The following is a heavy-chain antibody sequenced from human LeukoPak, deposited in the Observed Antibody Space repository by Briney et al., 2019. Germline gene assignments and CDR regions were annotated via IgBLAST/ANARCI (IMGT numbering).Heavy chain of an antibody. V-gene: IGHV4-59*11. J-gene: IGHJ4*02. CDR1: GGSIGSHY. D-gene: IGHD3-10*01. Sequence: KASETLSLTCTVSGGSIGSHYYNWMRQPPGKGLEWIGLVHYSGSTNYNPSLKSRVSISADTSKNQFSLNLTSVTAADTAVSYCVTGRGWQPDYWGQGILVTVSS. CDR2: VHYSGST. CDR3: VTGRGWQPDY.